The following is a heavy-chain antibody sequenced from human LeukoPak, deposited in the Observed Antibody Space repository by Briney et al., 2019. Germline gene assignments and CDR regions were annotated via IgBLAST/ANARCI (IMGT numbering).Heavy chain of an antibody. CDR3: ARGRIARLPYFDY. V-gene: IGHV4-59*01. Sequence: SETLSLTCTVSGGSFSSYYWSWIRQPPGKGLEWIGSIYYSGSTDYIPSVKSRVTISVDTSKNQFSLKLSSGTAADAAVYYCARGRIARLPYFDYWGQGTLVTVSS. CDR1: GGSFSSYY. D-gene: IGHD5-18*01. CDR2: IYYSGST. J-gene: IGHJ4*02.